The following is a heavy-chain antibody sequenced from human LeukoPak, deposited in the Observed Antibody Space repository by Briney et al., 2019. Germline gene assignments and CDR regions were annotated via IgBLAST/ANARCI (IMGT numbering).Heavy chain of an antibody. CDR1: GFTFSSYA. D-gene: IGHD3-10*01. J-gene: IGHJ4*02. CDR3: AKEGKSYGSGSYYFDY. Sequence: PGGSLRLSCAASGFTFSSYAMSWVRQAPGKGLEWVAFIRYDGSNKYYADSVKGRFTISRDNSKNTLYLQMNSLRAEDTAVYYCAKEGKSYGSGSYYFDYWGQGTLVTVSS. V-gene: IGHV3-30*02. CDR2: IRYDGSNK.